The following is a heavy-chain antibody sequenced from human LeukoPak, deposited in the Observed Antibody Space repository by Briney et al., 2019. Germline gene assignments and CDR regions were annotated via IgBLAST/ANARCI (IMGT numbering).Heavy chain of an antibody. CDR3: ARDLRGYSYGPWFDP. V-gene: IGHV4-38-2*02. J-gene: IGHJ5*02. CDR2: IYHSGST. Sequence: SGTLSLTCAVSGYSISSGYYWGWIRQPPGKGLEWIGSIYHSGSTYYNPSLKSRVTISVDTSKNQFSLKLSSVTAADTAVYYCARDLRGYSYGPWFDPWGQGTLVTVSS. CDR1: GYSISSGYY. D-gene: IGHD5-18*01.